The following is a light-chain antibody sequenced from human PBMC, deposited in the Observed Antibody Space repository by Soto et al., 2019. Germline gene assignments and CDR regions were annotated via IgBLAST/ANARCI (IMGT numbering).Light chain of an antibody. CDR3: SSYAGSNNRV. J-gene: IGLJ1*01. Sequence: QSALTQPPSASGSPGQSVTISCTGTSSDVGGYNYVSWYQQHPGKAPKLMIYEVSKRPSGVPDCFSGSKSGNTASLTVSGLQAEDEADYYCSSYAGSNNRVFGTGTKLTV. CDR1: SSDVGGYNY. CDR2: EVS. V-gene: IGLV2-8*01.